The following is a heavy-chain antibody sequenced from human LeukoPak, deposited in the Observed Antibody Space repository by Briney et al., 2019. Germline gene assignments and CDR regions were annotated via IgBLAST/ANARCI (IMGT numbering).Heavy chain of an antibody. J-gene: IGHJ4*02. V-gene: IGHV3-23*01. Sequence: PGGSLRLSCAASGFTFSSSAMSWVRQAPGKGLEWVSVISGSGGSTYYADSVKGRFTISRDNSLDTLYLQMINLRADDTAVYYCAKDPTLFNDDAKTMGYWGQGTLVTVSS. D-gene: IGHD4/OR15-4a*01. CDR2: ISGSGGST. CDR1: GFTFSSSA. CDR3: AKDPTLFNDDAKTMGY.